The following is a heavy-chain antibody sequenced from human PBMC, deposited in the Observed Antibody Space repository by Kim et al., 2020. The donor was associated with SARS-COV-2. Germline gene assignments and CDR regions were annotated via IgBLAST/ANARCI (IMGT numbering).Heavy chain of an antibody. CDR2: ISYDGINK. CDR3: ARDPDGYYYYSSGYYAGNDAFDI. V-gene: IGHV3-30*14. CDR1: GFTFSSYA. J-gene: IGHJ3*02. Sequence: GGSLRLSCAASGFTFSSYAMHWVRQAPGKGLEWVAVISYDGINKYYADSVKGRFTISRDNSKNTLYLQMNSLKTEDTAVYYCARDPDGYYYYSSGYYAGNDAFDIWGQGTMVTVSS. D-gene: IGHD3-22*01.